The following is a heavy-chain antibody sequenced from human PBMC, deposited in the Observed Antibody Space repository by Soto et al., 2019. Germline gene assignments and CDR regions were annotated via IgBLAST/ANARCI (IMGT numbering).Heavy chain of an antibody. CDR2: ISAYNGNT. CDR1: GYTFTSYG. V-gene: IGHV1-18*01. Sequence: ASVKVSCKASGYTFTSYGISWVRQAPGQGLEWMGWISAYNGNTNYAQKLQGRVTMTTDTSTSTAYMEMRSLRSDDTAVYYCAREGSGSYYWYYYGMDVWGQGTTVTVSS. CDR3: AREGSGSYYWYYYGMDV. D-gene: IGHD3-10*01. J-gene: IGHJ6*02.